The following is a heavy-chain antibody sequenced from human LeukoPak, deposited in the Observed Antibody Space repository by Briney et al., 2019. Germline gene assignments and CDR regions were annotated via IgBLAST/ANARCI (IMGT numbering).Heavy chain of an antibody. J-gene: IGHJ4*02. CDR1: GFTFSSYW. CDR3: ARRYYDSGSYYSAPEY. CDR2: INQDGSEK. D-gene: IGHD3-10*01. V-gene: IGHV3-7*01. Sequence: GGSLRLSCAASGFTFSSYWMTWVRQAPGKGLEWVANINQDGSEKYYVDSVKGRFTISRDNAKNSLYLQMNSLRAEDTALYYCARRYYDSGSYYSAPEYWGQGTLVTVSS.